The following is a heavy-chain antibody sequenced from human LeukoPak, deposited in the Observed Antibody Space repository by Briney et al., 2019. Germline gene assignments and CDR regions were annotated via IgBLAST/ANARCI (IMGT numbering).Heavy chain of an antibody. Sequence: ASVTVSCKASGYTFTSYGISWVRQAPGQGLEWMGWISAYNGNTNYAQKLQGRVTMTTDTSTSTAYMGLRSLRSDDTAVYYCARVGVGSLWFGELWEDFDYWGQGTLVTVSS. CDR3: ARVGVGSLWFGELWEDFDY. CDR1: GYTFTSYG. D-gene: IGHD3-10*01. V-gene: IGHV1-18*01. J-gene: IGHJ4*02. CDR2: ISAYNGNT.